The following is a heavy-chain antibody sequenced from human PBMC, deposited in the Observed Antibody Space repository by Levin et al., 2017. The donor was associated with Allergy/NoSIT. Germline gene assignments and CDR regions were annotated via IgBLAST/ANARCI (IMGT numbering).Heavy chain of an antibody. CDR2: ISYDGRNK. Sequence: GESLKISCAASGFAFKNYTMHWVRQAPGKGLEWVAVISYDGRNKYYADSVKGRFTISRDNSKNKQYLQMNSLRAEDTAVYYCARDGEDSSGDYPFDYWGQGSLITVSS. CDR3: ARDGEDSSGDYPFDY. J-gene: IGHJ4*02. D-gene: IGHD3-22*01. V-gene: IGHV3-30*04. CDR1: GFAFKNYT.